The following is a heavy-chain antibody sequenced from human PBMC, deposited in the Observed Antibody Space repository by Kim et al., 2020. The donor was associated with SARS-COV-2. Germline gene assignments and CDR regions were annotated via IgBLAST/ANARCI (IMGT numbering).Heavy chain of an antibody. J-gene: IGHJ4*02. CDR1: GFTFSSYA. CDR3: ASIVVVPAATQMEDFDY. Sequence: GASLRLSCAASGFTFSSYAMHWVRQAPGKGLEWVAVISYDGSNKYYAYSVKGRFTISRDNSKNTLYLQMNSLRAEDTAVYYCASIVVVPAATQMEDFDYWGQGTLVTVSS. D-gene: IGHD2-2*01. V-gene: IGHV3-30-3*01. CDR2: ISYDGSNK.